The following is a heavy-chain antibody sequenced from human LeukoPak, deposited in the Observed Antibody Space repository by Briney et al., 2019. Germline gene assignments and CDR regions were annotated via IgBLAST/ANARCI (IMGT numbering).Heavy chain of an antibody. D-gene: IGHD3-22*01. J-gene: IGHJ4*02. CDR3: ARGGATYYYDSSGYYYWTN. Sequence: SETLSLTCAVYGGSFGGYYWSWIRQPPGKGLEWIGEINHSGSTNYNPSLKSRVTISVDTSKNQFSLKLSSVTAADTAVYYCARGGATYYYDSSGYYYWTNWGQGTLVTVSS. CDR1: GGSFGGYY. CDR2: INHSGST. V-gene: IGHV4-34*01.